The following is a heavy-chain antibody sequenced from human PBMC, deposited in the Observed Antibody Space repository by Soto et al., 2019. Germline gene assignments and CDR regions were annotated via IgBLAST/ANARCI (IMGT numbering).Heavy chain of an antibody. D-gene: IGHD3-9*01. Sequence: GASVKVSCKASGYTFTGYYMHWVRQAPGQGLEWMGWINPNSGGTNYAQKFQGRVTMTRDTSISTAYMELSRLRSDDTAVYYCARIDILTGYRALKGVYWGQGTLVTVSS. CDR2: INPNSGGT. CDR1: GYTFTGYY. J-gene: IGHJ4*02. V-gene: IGHV1-2*02. CDR3: ARIDILTGYRALKGVY.